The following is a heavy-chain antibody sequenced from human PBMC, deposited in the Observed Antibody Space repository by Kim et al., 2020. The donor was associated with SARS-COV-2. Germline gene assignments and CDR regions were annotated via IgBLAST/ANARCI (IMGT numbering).Heavy chain of an antibody. Sequence: ASVKVSCKASGYTFTSYDINWVRQATGQGLEWMGWMNPNSGNTGYAQKFQGRVTMTRNTSISTAYMELSSLRSEDTAVYYCAREGITLLGGVLVSGMDVWGRGNRVTVS. CDR2: MNPNSGNT. V-gene: IGHV1-8*01. CDR3: AREGITLLGGVLVSGMDV. CDR1: GYTFTSYD. D-gene: IGHD3-3*01. J-gene: IGHJ6*02.